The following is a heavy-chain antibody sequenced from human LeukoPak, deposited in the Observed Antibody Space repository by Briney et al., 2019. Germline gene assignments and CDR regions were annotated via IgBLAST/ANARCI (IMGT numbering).Heavy chain of an antibody. Sequence: ASVKVSCKTSGFTLTIYDINWERQATGQGLEWMGWMNGNSGDTGYAQKFQGRVTMTRNTSISTAYMELSNLRSEDTAVYYCVRGRFIAGAGDWGQGTPVTVPS. CDR2: MNGNSGDT. J-gene: IGHJ1*01. CDR3: VRGRFIAGAGD. D-gene: IGHD1-26*01. CDR1: GFTLTIYD. V-gene: IGHV1-8*01.